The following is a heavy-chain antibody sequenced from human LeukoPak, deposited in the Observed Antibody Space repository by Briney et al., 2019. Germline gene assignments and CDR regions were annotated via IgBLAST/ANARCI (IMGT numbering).Heavy chain of an antibody. CDR3: ATSVRSITIFGVAPRGY. V-gene: IGHV3-74*01. Sequence: GGSLRLSCAASGFSLRNYWMHWVRQAPGKGLVWVSRINSDESNINYADSVKGRFTISRNNSKNTLYLQMNSLRAEDTAVYYCATSVRSITIFGVAPRGYWGQGTLVTVSS. CDR2: INSDESNI. CDR1: GFSLRNYW. J-gene: IGHJ4*02. D-gene: IGHD3-3*01.